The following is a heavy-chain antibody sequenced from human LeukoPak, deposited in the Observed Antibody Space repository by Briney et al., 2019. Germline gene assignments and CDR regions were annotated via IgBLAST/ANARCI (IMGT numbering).Heavy chain of an antibody. D-gene: IGHD6-19*01. CDR1: GFTFSSYS. CDR2: ISSSSSYI. Sequence: GGSLRLPCAASGFTFSSYSMNWVRQAPGKGLEWVSSISSSSSYIYYADSVKGRFTISRDNAKNSLYLQMNSLRAEDTAVYYCARDGQWLVAFDYWGQGTLVTVSS. V-gene: IGHV3-21*01. J-gene: IGHJ4*02. CDR3: ARDGQWLVAFDY.